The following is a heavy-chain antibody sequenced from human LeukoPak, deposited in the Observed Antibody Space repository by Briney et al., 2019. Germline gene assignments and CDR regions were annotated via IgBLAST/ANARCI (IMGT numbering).Heavy chain of an antibody. CDR1: GFTFSNSA. Sequence: GGSLRLSCAASGFTFSNSAMNWVRQVPGKGLEWVSSIDYDSSHIYYAASVRGRFTISRDNARNSVYLQMNSLRVEDTAVYYCARDPLRYLRVGRYDYWGQGTLVAVSS. CDR3: ARDPLRYLRVGRYDY. CDR2: IDYDSSHI. D-gene: IGHD3-9*01. J-gene: IGHJ4*02. V-gene: IGHV3-21*01.